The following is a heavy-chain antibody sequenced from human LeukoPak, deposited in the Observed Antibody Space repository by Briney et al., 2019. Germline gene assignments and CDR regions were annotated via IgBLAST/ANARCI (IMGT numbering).Heavy chain of an antibody. V-gene: IGHV3-30*18. CDR2: ISYDGSNK. Sequence: GRSLRLSCAASGFTFSSYGMHWVRQVPGKGLEWVAVISYDGSNKYYADSVKGRFTISRDNSKNTLYLQMNSLRAEDTAVYYCAKPRPFEVATTYFDYWGQGTLVTVSS. CDR1: GFTFSSYG. CDR3: AKPRPFEVATTYFDY. D-gene: IGHD5-12*01. J-gene: IGHJ4*02.